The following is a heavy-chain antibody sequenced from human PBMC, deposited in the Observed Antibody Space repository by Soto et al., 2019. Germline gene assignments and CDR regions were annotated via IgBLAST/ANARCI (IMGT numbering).Heavy chain of an antibody. D-gene: IGHD4-17*01. J-gene: IGHJ4*02. CDR1: GFTFSSYA. V-gene: IGHV3-23*01. Sequence: EVQLLESGGGLVQPGGSLRLSCAASGFTFSSYAMSWVRQAPGKGLEWVSAISGSGGSTYYADSGKGRFTISRDNSKNTRYLQMNSLRAEDTAVYYCAKDGQGGYYLGYWGQGTLVTVSS. CDR2: ISGSGGST. CDR3: AKDGQGGYYLGY.